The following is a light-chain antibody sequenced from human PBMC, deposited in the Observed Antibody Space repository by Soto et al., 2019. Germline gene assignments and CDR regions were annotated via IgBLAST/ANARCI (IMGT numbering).Light chain of an antibody. Sequence: EIVLTQSPCTLSLSPLERATVSVMASQSVSSSYLAWYQQKPGQAPRLLIYGASSRATGIPDRFSGSGSGTEFTLTISSLQSEDFTVYSCLQYHNLWAFGQGTKVDIK. CDR2: GAS. CDR1: QSVSSSY. V-gene: IGKV3-20*01. CDR3: LQYHNLWA. J-gene: IGKJ1*01.